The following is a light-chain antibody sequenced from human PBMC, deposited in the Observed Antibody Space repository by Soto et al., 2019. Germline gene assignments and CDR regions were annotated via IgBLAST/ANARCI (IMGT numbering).Light chain of an antibody. CDR3: QQYNSYWT. J-gene: IGKJ1*01. CDR1: QSVSKY. Sequence: EIVLTQSPGTLSLSPGERATLFCRASQSVSKYLGWYQQKPGQAPRLLIYAASNRATGIPDRFSGSGSGTDFTLTISSLQPEDFATYYCQQYNSYWTFGQGTKVDIK. V-gene: IGKV3-11*01. CDR2: AAS.